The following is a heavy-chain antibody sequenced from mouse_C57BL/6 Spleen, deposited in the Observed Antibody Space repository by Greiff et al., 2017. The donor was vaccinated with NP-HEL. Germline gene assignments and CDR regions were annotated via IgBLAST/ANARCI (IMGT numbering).Heavy chain of an antibody. CDR3: ARGGNYGDY. V-gene: IGHV1-22*01. CDR2: INPNNGGT. D-gene: IGHD2-1*01. CDR1: GYTFTDYN. Sequence: VHVKQSGPELVKPGASVKMSCKASGYTFTDYNMHWVKQSHGKSLEWIGYINPNNGGTSYNQKFKGKATLTVNKSSSTAYMELRSLTSEDSAVYYCARGGNYGDYWGQGTTLTVSS. J-gene: IGHJ2*01.